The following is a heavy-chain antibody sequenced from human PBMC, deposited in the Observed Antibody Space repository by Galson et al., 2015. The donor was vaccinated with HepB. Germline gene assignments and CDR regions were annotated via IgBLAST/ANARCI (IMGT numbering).Heavy chain of an antibody. V-gene: IGHV1-69*04. CDR2: IYPILDRV. CDR1: GGTFRSSS. D-gene: IGHD2-2*01. CDR3: ARDGGSSQSYKWFDP. J-gene: IGHJ5*02. Sequence: SVKVSCKASGGTFRSSSIHWLRQAPGQGLEWMGRIYPILDRVDYGEKFQGRLTITAESSARVDMELSSLRSDDTALYYCARDGGSSQSYKWFDPWGQGTLVIVSS.